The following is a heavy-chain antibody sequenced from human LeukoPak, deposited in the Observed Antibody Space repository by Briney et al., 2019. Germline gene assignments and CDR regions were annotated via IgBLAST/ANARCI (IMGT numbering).Heavy chain of an antibody. CDR1: GFTFSSYE. CDR2: IRSSGTT. V-gene: IGHV3-48*03. Sequence: GGSLRLSCAASGFTFSSYEMNWVRQAPGKGLEWVSYIRSSGTTYYADSVKGRFTISRDNAKNTLYLEINSLRAEDTAVYYCARDLAGSIDYWGQGTLVTVSS. J-gene: IGHJ4*02. CDR3: ARDLAGSIDY. D-gene: IGHD6-19*01.